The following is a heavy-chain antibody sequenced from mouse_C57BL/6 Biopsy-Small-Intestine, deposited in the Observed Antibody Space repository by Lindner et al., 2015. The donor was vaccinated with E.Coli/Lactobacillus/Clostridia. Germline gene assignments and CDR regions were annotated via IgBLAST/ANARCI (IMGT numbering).Heavy chain of an antibody. CDR2: IYPNNGGT. D-gene: IGHD2-10*02. V-gene: IGHV1-34*02. CDR3: ARVWSFYAMDY. Sequence: VQLQESGPELVKPGASVKISCKASGYTFTDYNMDWVKQSHGKSLEWIGYIYPNNGGTGYNRKFKSKATLTVDKSSSTAYMELHSLTSEDSAVYYCARVWSFYAMDYWGQGTSVTVSS. CDR1: GYTFTDYN. J-gene: IGHJ4*01.